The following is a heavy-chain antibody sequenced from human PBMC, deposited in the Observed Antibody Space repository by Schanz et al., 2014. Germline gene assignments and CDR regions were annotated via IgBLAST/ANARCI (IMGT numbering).Heavy chain of an antibody. Sequence: EVQLLESGGGLVQPGGSLRLSCAASGFTFSTYAMSWVRQAPGKGLEWVSAISGSGGSTYYADSVKGRFTISRDNSKNTLYLHMNSLRAEDTAVYYCARGLRPFAELSAYWGQGTLVTVSS. V-gene: IGHV3-23*01. J-gene: IGHJ4*02. CDR3: ARGLRPFAELSAY. CDR1: GFTFSTYA. CDR2: ISGSGGST. D-gene: IGHD3-10*01.